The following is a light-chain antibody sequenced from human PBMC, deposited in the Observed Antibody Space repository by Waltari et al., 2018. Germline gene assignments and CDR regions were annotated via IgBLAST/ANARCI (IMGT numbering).Light chain of an antibody. Sequence: QSALTQPASVSGSPGQSITIPCTGTSSDVGGYNFVSWNQQHPGKAPKLMIYDVTNRPSGVSNRFSGSKSGNTASLTISGLQAEDEADYYCSSYASSSAHYVFGSGTKVTVL. CDR1: SSDVGGYNF. CDR2: DVT. CDR3: SSYASSSAHYV. V-gene: IGLV2-14*03. J-gene: IGLJ1*01.